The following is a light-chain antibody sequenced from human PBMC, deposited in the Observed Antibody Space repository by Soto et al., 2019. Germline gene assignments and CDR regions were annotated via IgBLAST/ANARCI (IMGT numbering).Light chain of an antibody. V-gene: IGLV1-40*01. CDR2: NDN. J-gene: IGLJ1*01. Sequence: QSALTQPPSVSGAPGQRVTISCTGSSSNIGAGYDVHWYQQLPGTAPKLLIYNDNNRPSGVPDRFSGSKSGTSASLAITGLQPEDEADYYCQSYDSSLSPYVFGTGTKVTVL. CDR1: SSNIGAGYD. CDR3: QSYDSSLSPYV.